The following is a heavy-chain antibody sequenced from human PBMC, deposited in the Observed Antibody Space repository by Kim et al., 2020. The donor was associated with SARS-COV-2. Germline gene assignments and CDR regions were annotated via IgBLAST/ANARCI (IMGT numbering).Heavy chain of an antibody. V-gene: IGHV3-74*01. Sequence: GGSLRLSCAASGFTFSRYWMHWVRQAPRKGLVWVSHINSDGSSTTHADSVKGRFTISRDNAKNTLYLQMNSLRVEDTAVYYCARVDSSGYWGQGTLVTVS. J-gene: IGHJ4*02. CDR2: INSDGSST. CDR3: ARVDSSGY. D-gene: IGHD6-25*01. CDR1: GFTFSRYW.